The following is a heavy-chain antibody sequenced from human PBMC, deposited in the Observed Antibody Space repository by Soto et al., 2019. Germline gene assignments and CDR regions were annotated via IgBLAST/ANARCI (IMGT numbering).Heavy chain of an antibody. CDR3: ARVIRGAYYNSPLDT. CDR2: ISPYSGGA. V-gene: IGHV1-2*02. J-gene: IGHJ5*02. CDR1: GYTFTGYF. Sequence: ASVKVSCKASGYTFTGYFMHGVRQAPGQGLEWMGWISPYSGGADYAQSFQGRVTMTRDTSISTVYMELSRLRFDDTAVYYCARVIRGAYYNSPLDTWGQGTVVTVSS. D-gene: IGHD3-10*01.